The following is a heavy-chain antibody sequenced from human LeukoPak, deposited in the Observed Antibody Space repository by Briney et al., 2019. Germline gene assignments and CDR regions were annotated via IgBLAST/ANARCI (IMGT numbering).Heavy chain of an antibody. J-gene: IGHJ5*02. CDR2: INPNSGGT. V-gene: IGHV1-2*02. CDR1: GYTFTSYD. Sequence: ASAKVSCKASGYTFTSYDINWVRQAPGQGLEWMGWINPNSGGTNYAQKFQGRVTMTRDTSISTAYMELSRLRSDDTAVYYCARSRGQQLSHWFDPWGQGTLVTVSS. D-gene: IGHD6-13*01. CDR3: ARSRGQQLSHWFDP.